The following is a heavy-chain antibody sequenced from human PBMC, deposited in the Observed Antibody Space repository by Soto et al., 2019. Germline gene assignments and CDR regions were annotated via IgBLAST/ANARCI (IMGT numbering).Heavy chain of an antibody. J-gene: IGHJ4*02. V-gene: IGHV6-1*01. Sequence: QVQLQQSGPGVVKPSQTLSLTCAISGDSVSSNTAAWHWIRQSPSRGLEFLGRTYYRSQWFKEYAVSVRSRMSINPDTTKNQFSLQLNSVTPEDTAVYYCAREEMGIEYWGQGTLVTVSS. CDR3: AREEMGIEY. CDR2: TYYRSQWFK. D-gene: IGHD7-27*01. CDR1: GDSVSSNTAA.